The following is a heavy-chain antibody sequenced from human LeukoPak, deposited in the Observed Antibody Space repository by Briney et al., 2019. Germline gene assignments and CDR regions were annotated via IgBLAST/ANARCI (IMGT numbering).Heavy chain of an antibody. CDR2: ISGSGDTT. D-gene: IGHD2-15*01. V-gene: IGHV3-23*01. CDR1: GFTFSGNA. CDR3: AKDRRYCSGGSCYFEY. J-gene: IGHJ4*02. Sequence: GGSLRLSCAASGFTFSGNAMSWVRQAPGKGLEWASAISGSGDTTYYADSVKGRFTISRDNSKNMLYLQMNSLRAEDTAVYYCAKDRRYCSGGSCYFEYWGQGTLVTVSS.